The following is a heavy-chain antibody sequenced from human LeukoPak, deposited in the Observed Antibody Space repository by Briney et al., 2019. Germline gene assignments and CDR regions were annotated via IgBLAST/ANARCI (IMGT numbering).Heavy chain of an antibody. CDR3: ARVRRVGSGSYYSWLDP. D-gene: IGHD3-10*01. Sequence: VASVKVSCKASGYTFTSYYMHWVRQAPGQGLEWMGIINPSGGSTSYAQKFQGRVTMTRDTSTSTVYMELSSLRSEDTAVYYCARVRRVGSGSYYSWLDPWGQGTLVTVSS. CDR1: GYTFTSYY. J-gene: IGHJ5*02. CDR2: INPSGGST. V-gene: IGHV1-46*01.